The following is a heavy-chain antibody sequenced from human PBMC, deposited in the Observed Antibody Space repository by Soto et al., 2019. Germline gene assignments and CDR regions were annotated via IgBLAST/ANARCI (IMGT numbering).Heavy chain of an antibody. Sequence: QVQLQESGPRLVKPSQTLSLSCAVSGGSIISASYSWNWIRQSPGRGLERIGHIYSSGSTYYNPSLKSRVSISVDTSNNQFSLKLTSVTGADTAVYFCAREDAARIERWFDAWGQGILVTVSS. CDR3: AREDAARIERWFDA. CDR1: GGSIISASYS. V-gene: IGHV4-31*11. J-gene: IGHJ5*02. D-gene: IGHD6-6*01. CDR2: IYSSGST.